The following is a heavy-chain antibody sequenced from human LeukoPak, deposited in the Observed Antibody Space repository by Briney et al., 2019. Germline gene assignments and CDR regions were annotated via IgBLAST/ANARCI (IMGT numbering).Heavy chain of an antibody. J-gene: IGHJ6*04. CDR3: ARVQLTGYYYYYGMDV. Sequence: GRSLRLSCAASGFTFSSYGMHWVRQAPGKGLEWVAVIWYDGSNKYYADSVKGRFTISRENSKNTLYLQMNSLRAEDTAVYYCARVQLTGYYYYYGMDVGDKGTTVSVSS. D-gene: IGHD7-27*01. CDR1: GFTFSSYG. V-gene: IGHV3-33*01. CDR2: IWYDGSNK.